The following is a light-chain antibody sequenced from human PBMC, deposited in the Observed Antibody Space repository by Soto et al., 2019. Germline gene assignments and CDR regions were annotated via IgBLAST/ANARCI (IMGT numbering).Light chain of an antibody. CDR2: EVN. CDR3: SSFTSTNTWV. J-gene: IGLJ3*02. Sequence: QSALTQPASVSGSPGQSITISCTGTRSDVGGYNYVSWYQQHPGKAPKLMIFEVNNRPSGVSNRFSGSNSGNTASLTISGLKAEDEADYYCSSFTSTNTWVFGGGTKVTVL. V-gene: IGLV2-14*01. CDR1: RSDVGGYNY.